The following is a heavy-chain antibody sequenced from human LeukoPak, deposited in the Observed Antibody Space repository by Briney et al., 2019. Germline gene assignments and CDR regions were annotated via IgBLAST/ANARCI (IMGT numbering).Heavy chain of an antibody. CDR2: ISGSGGST. CDR1: GFTFSSYA. Sequence: GGSLRLSCAASGFTFSSYAMSWVRQAPGKGLEWVPAISGSGGSTYYADSVKGRFTISRDNSKNTLYLQMNSLRAEDTAVYYCAKENYGDFGPYYFDYWGQGTLVTVSS. CDR3: AKENYGDFGPYYFDY. D-gene: IGHD4-17*01. J-gene: IGHJ4*02. V-gene: IGHV3-23*01.